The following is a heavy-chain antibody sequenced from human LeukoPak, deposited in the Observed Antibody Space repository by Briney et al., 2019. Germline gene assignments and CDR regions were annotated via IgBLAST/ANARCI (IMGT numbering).Heavy chain of an antibody. D-gene: IGHD5-18*01. CDR1: GFTFSSYG. CDR2: ISYDGSNK. J-gene: IGHJ4*02. Sequence: GGSLRLSCAACGFTFSSYGMHGVRQAPGKGLEWVAVISYDGSNKYYADSVKGRFTISRDNSKNTLYLQMNSLRAEDTAVYYCAQLGIDTPMVTGGLFDYWGQGTLVTVSS. CDR3: AQLGIDTPMVTGGLFDY. V-gene: IGHV3-30*18.